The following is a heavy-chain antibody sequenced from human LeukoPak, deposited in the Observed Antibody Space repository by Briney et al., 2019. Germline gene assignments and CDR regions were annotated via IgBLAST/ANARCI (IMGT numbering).Heavy chain of an antibody. J-gene: IGHJ4*02. CDR1: GFTFSSYG. Sequence: GGSLRLSCAASGFTFSSYGMHWVRQAPGKGLEWVAFIRYDGSNKYYADSVKGRFTISRDNSKNTLYLQMNSLRAEDTAVYYCAKARGYSYGSSLDYWGQGTLVTVSS. CDR2: IRYDGSNK. V-gene: IGHV3-30*02. D-gene: IGHD5-18*01. CDR3: AKARGYSYGSSLDY.